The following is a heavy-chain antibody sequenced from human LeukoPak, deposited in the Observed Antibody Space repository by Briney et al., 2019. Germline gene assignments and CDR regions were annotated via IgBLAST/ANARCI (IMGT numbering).Heavy chain of an antibody. J-gene: IGHJ5*02. Sequence: GGSLRLSCAASGFTFSSYEMNWVRQAPGKGLEWVSYISSSGSTIYYADSVKGRFTISRDNAKNSLYLQMNSLRAEDTAVYYCASSGYSYGFDPWGQGTLVTVSS. D-gene: IGHD5-18*01. V-gene: IGHV3-48*03. CDR2: ISSSGSTI. CDR1: GFTFSSYE. CDR3: ASSGYSYGFDP.